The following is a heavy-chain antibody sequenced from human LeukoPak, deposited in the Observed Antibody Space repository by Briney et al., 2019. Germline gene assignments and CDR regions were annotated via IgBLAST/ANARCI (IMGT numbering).Heavy chain of an antibody. D-gene: IGHD6-19*01. V-gene: IGHV4-59*08. CDR1: GGSISSYY. Sequence: SETLSLTCTVSGGSISSYYWSWIRQPPGEGLEWIGYIYYSGSTNYNPSLKSRVTMSVDMSKNQFSLKLRSVTAADTAVYYCARRKAVANRYYFDHWGQGTLVTVSS. CDR3: ARRKAVANRYYFDH. J-gene: IGHJ4*02. CDR2: IYYSGST.